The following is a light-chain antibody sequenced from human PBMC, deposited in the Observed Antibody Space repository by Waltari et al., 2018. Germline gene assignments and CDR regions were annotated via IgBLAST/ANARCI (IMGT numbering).Light chain of an antibody. V-gene: IGKV3-20*01. CDR3: QQYGSSPPRT. J-gene: IGKJ1*01. CDR1: QSVSISY. Sequence: EIVLTQSPGTLSLSQGERATLSCRASQSVSISYLAWYQQKPGQAPRLLIYGASSRATGIPDRFSGSGSGTDFTLTISRLEPEDFAVYYCQQYGSSPPRTFGQGTKVEIK. CDR2: GAS.